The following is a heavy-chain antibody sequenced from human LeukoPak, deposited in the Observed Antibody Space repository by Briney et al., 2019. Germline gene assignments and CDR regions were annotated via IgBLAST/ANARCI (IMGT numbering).Heavy chain of an antibody. D-gene: IGHD2-2*03. CDR3: VRQGDGYCSSTNCLYSFDY. J-gene: IGHJ4*02. CDR1: GGSIRSSFYY. Sequence: PSETLSLTCTVSGGSIRSSFYYWGWIRQPPGKELEWIGNVYYSGSTYYNPSLKSRVTISIDTSTNQFSLKLSSVTAADTAVYYCVRQGDGYCSSTNCLYSFDYWGPGTLVTVSS. V-gene: IGHV4-39*01. CDR2: VYYSGST.